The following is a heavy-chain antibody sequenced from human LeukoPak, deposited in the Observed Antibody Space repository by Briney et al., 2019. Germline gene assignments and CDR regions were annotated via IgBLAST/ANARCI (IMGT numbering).Heavy chain of an antibody. V-gene: IGHV4-34*01. CDR2: IYHTGST. J-gene: IGHJ5*02. CDR3: ACCSGGTCYGGWFDP. D-gene: IGHD2-15*01. CDR1: GGSFSGYY. Sequence: ASETLSLTCAIYGGSFSGYYWSWIRPPPGKGLEWIGGIYHTGSTYYNPSLKSRVTISVDTSKNQFSLKLSSVTAADTAVYYCACCSGGTCYGGWFDPWGQGTLVTVSS.